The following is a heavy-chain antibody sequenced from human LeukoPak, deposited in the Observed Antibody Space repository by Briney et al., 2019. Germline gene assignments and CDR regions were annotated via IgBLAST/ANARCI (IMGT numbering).Heavy chain of an antibody. CDR2: ISSSGST. CDR3: ARDRLRGRYHWNDVDY. D-gene: IGHD1-20*01. CDR1: GDSISSGDYY. V-gene: IGHV4-61*02. Sequence: SETLSLTCTVSGDSISSGDYYWSWIRQPAGKGLEWIGRISSSGSTNYNPSLKSRVTISVDTSKNQFSLKLSSVTAADTAVYYCARDRLRGRYHWNDVDYWGQGTLVIVSS. J-gene: IGHJ4*02.